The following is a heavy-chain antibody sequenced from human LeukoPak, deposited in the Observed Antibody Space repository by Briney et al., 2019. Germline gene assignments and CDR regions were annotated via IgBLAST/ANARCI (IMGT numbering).Heavy chain of an antibody. CDR2: INPAGSET. V-gene: IGHV3-7*01. Sequence: GGSLRLSCAASGFSISAYWMTWVRQAPGTGLEWVANINPAGSETYYVDPVKGRFSISRDNAKNLVYLQMNSLRAEDTAVYHCARFGYVAAVDVWGQGTPVTVSS. D-gene: IGHD2-15*01. CDR3: ARFGYVAAVDV. J-gene: IGHJ4*02. CDR1: GFSISAYW.